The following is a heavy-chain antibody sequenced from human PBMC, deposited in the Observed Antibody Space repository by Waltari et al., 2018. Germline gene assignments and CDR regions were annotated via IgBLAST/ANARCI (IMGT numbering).Heavy chain of an antibody. J-gene: IGHJ6*03. V-gene: IGHV1-69*11. Sequence: QVQVVQSGAEVKKPGSSVKISCKASGDTFSLNVMTWVRQAPGQGLEWMGGVIPSLGTVKYAQKCQGRVTITADESTTTAYMELRSLRSEDTAIYYCARGLLSGTTDYYYYYMDVWGKGTTVTISS. CDR3: ARGLLSGTTDYYYYYMDV. D-gene: IGHD1-7*01. CDR2: VIPSLGTV. CDR1: GDTFSLNV.